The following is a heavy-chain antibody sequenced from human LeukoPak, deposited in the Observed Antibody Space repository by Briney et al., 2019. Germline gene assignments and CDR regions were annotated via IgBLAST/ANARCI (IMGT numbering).Heavy chain of an antibody. CDR2: INPSAGST. V-gene: IGHV1-46*01. CDR1: GYTFTSYY. Sequence: ASVKVSCKASGYTFTSYYMHWVRQAPGQGLEWVGIINPSAGSTSYAQKFQGRVTMTRDTSTSTVYMELSSLRSEDTAVYYCATDRSIAAHTQSDYWGQGTLVTVSS. CDR3: ATDRSIAAHTQSDY. D-gene: IGHD6-6*01. J-gene: IGHJ4*02.